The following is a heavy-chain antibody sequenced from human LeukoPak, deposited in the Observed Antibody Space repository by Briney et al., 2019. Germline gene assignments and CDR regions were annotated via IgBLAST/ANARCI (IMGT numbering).Heavy chain of an antibody. CDR1: GFTFSTYW. CDR2: IRPEGRTT. D-gene: IGHD3-9*01. V-gene: IGHV3-74*03. Sequence: PGGSLRLSCAASGFTFSTYWMHWVRQAPGKGLVWVARIRPEGRTTAYPDPVKGRFTTSRDNAKNILFLQMNSLSAEDTAVYYCARDLDWILFDYWGQGTLVTVSS. J-gene: IGHJ4*02. CDR3: ARDLDWILFDY.